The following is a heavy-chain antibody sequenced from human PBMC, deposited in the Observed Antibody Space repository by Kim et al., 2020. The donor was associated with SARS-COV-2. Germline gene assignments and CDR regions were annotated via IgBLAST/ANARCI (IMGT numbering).Heavy chain of an antibody. D-gene: IGHD3-9*01. Sequence: ASVKVSCKASGYTFTSYGISWVRQAPGQGLEWMGWISAYNGNTNYAQKLQGRVTMTTDTSTSTAYMELRSLRSDDTAVYYCARDGGRVYYDILTGYYYYFDYWGQGTLVTVSS. V-gene: IGHV1-18*01. CDR3: ARDGGRVYYDILTGYYYYFDY. CDR1: GYTFTSYG. J-gene: IGHJ4*02. CDR2: ISAYNGNT.